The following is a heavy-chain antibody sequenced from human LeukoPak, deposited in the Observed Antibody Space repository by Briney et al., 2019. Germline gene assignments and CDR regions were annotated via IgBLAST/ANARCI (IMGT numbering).Heavy chain of an antibody. CDR1: GFILSNYA. V-gene: IGHV3-13*01. D-gene: IGHD6-19*01. CDR2: LGTAGDT. CDR3: ARGPIAVAGTTYFDY. J-gene: IGHJ4*02. Sequence: GGSLRPSCAASGFILSNYAMHWVRQPAGKGLEWVSALGTAGDTFYPGSVKGRFTISRDNAKKSLFLQMSSLRAEDTAVYYCARGPIAVAGTTYFDYWGQGTLVTVSS.